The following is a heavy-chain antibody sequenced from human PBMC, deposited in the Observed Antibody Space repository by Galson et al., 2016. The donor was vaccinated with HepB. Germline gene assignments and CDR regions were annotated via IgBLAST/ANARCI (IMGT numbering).Heavy chain of an antibody. D-gene: IGHD3-22*01. CDR2: IYWDDDK. CDR1: GFSLSTSGVG. Sequence: PALVKPTQTLTLTCTFSGFSLSTSGVGVGWIRQPPGKALEWLALIYWDDDKRYSTFLKSRLTIPKDTSKNQVVLTMTNMDPVDTATYNCAHRSGGAYYYESGGYPYYFDYWGQGTLVTVSS. V-gene: IGHV2-5*02. CDR3: AHRSGGAYYYESGGYPYYFDY. J-gene: IGHJ4*02.